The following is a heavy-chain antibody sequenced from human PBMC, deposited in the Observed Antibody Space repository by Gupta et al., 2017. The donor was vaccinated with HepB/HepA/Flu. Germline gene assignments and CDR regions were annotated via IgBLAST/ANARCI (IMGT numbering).Heavy chain of an antibody. CDR1: GFTFSTFG. CDR2: IWNDGIST. V-gene: IGHV3-33*08. J-gene: IGHJ6*03. Sequence: QVQLVESGGGVVQPGRSLRLSCAASGFTFSTFGMHGVRQAPGKGLEWVAIIWNDGISTHKADSVKGRFTISRDNSKNTRYLQMNGLRVEDTAVYYCARGSYYYMDVWGKGTTVTVS. CDR3: ARGSYYYMDV.